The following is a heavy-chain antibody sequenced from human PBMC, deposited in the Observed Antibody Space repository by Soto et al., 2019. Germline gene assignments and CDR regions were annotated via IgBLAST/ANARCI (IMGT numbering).Heavy chain of an antibody. CDR2: INAGNGNT. CDR1: GYTFTSYA. J-gene: IGHJ4*02. CDR3: ARVPAYYYDSSGYYTFDY. Sequence: ASVKVSCKASGYTFTSYAMHWVRQAPGQRLEWMGWINAGNGNTKYSQKFQGRVTITRDTSASTAYMELSSLRSEDTAVHYCARVPAYYYDSSGYYTFDYWGQGTLVTVSS. V-gene: IGHV1-3*01. D-gene: IGHD3-22*01.